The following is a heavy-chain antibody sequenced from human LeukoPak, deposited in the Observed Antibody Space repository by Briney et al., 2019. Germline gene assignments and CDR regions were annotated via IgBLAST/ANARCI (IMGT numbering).Heavy chain of an antibody. CDR3: ARDRNYCDSSGYHRVDY. V-gene: IGHV3-11*04. J-gene: IGHJ4*02. CDR1: GFTFSDYY. D-gene: IGHD3-22*01. CDR2: ISSSGSTI. Sequence: PGGSLRLSCAASGFTFSDYYMSWIRQAPGKGLEWVSYISSSGSTIYYTDSVKGRFTISRDNAKNSLYLQMNSLRAEDTAVYYCARDRNYCDSSGYHRVDYWGQGTLVTVSS.